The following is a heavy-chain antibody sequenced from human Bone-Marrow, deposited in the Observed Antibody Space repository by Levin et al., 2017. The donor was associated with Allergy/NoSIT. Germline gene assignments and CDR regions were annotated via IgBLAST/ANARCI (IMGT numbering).Heavy chain of an antibody. V-gene: IGHV3-23*01. CDR2: ISQSGGST. J-gene: IGHJ3*02. CDR1: RFTFSSYA. Sequence: GESLKISCAASRFTFSSYAMSWVRQAPGKGLEWVSGISQSGGSTYYADSVKGRFTISRDNSKNTLYLQMNSLRADDTALYYCAKDCSGGTCSRGTFDMWGQGTVVTVSS. D-gene: IGHD2-15*01. CDR3: AKDCSGGTCSRGTFDM.